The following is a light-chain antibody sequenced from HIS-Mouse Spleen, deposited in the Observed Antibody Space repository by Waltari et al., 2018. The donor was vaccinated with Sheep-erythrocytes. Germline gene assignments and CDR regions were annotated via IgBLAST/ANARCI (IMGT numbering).Light chain of an antibody. Sequence: QSALTQPRSVSGSPGQSVTISCPGTSSDVGGYNYVPCYQQHPGKAPKLMIYDVSKRPSGVPDRFSGSKSGNTASLTISGLQAEDEADYYCCSYAGSYNHVFATGTKVTVL. CDR1: SSDVGGYNY. J-gene: IGLJ1*01. V-gene: IGLV2-11*01. CDR3: CSYAGSYNHV. CDR2: DVS.